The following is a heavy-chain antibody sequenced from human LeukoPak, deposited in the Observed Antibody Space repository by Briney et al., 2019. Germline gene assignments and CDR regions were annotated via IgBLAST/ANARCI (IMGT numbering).Heavy chain of an antibody. V-gene: IGHV4-59*08. CDR3: ARQGGGLWYFDL. J-gene: IGHJ2*01. CDR2: IYYSGST. D-gene: IGHD2-15*01. CDR1: GGSISSYY. Sequence: PSETLSLTCTVSGGSISSYYRSWIRQPPGKGLEWIGYIYYSGSTNYNPSLKSRVTISVDTSKNQFSLKLSSVTAADTAVYYCARQGGGLWYFDLWSRGTLVTVSS.